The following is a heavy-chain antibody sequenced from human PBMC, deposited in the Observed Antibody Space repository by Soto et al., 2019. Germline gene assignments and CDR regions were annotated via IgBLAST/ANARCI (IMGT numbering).Heavy chain of an antibody. CDR3: ARGDSSSLDYGMDV. J-gene: IGHJ6*02. CDR1: GYTFTGYY. V-gene: IGHV1-2*04. Sequence: ASVKVSCKASGYTFTGYYMHWVRQPPGQGLEWMGWINPNSGGTNYAQKFQGWVTMTRDTSISTAYMELSRLRSDDTAVYYCARGDSSSLDYGMDVWGQGTTVTVSS. CDR2: INPNSGGT. D-gene: IGHD6-13*01.